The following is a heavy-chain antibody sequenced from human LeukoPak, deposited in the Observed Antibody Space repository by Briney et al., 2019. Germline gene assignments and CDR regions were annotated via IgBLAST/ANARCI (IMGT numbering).Heavy chain of an antibody. J-gene: IGHJ4*02. CDR3: ARATRELRGSNWGDLDY. CDR2: ISAYNGNT. CDR1: GYTFSRYG. V-gene: IGHV1-18*01. D-gene: IGHD7-27*01. Sequence: ASVKVSCKASGYTFSRYGISWVRQAPGQGLEWMAWISAYNGNTKYSQKVHGRVTMTTDTSTSTAYMVLRGLSSDDTAVYYCARATRELRGSNWGDLDYWGQGTLVTVSS.